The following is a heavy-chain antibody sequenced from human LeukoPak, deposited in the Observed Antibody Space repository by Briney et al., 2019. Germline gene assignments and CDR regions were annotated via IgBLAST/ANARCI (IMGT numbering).Heavy chain of an antibody. Sequence: RGSLRLSCAASGFTFSSYAMSWVRQAPGKGLEWVAKISQDGSEKNYVDSVKGRFTISRDNAKNSLDLQMNSLRVEDTAVYYCARGGWGPDYWGQGTLVIVSS. J-gene: IGHJ4*02. V-gene: IGHV3-7*05. CDR1: GFTFSSYA. CDR2: ISQDGSEK. D-gene: IGHD6-19*01. CDR3: ARGGWGPDY.